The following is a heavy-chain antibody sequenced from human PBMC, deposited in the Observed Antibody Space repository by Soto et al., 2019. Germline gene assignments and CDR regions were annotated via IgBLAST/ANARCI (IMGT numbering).Heavy chain of an antibody. Sequence: GASVKVSCKSSGYTVTIYAIHWVRQAPGQRLEWMGWINAGNGNTKYSQKFQGRVTITRDTSASTAYMELSSLRSEDTAVYYCARDARAGGMDVWAQGTRVTVSS. CDR3: ARDARAGGMDV. J-gene: IGHJ6*02. CDR1: GYTVTIYA. CDR2: INAGNGNT. V-gene: IGHV1-3*01.